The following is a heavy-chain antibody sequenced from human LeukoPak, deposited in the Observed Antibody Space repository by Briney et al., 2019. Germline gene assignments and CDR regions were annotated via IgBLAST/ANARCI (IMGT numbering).Heavy chain of an antibody. J-gene: IGHJ4*02. CDR3: AKDLHPQSGTVFDY. CDR2: ISSGDNT. D-gene: IGHD1-1*01. Sequence: GGSLRLSCAASGFTFSSYAMNWVRQAPGKGLEWVSTISSGDNTYYADSVMGRFTISRDTSKSTLCLQMNSLRAEDTAVYYCAKDLHPQSGTVFDYWGQGTLVTVSS. CDR1: GFTFSSYA. V-gene: IGHV3-23*01.